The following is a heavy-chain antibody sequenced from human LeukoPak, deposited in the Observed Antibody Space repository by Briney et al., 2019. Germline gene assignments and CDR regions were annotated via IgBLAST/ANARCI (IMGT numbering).Heavy chain of an antibody. CDR1: GGSISSSSFY. J-gene: IGHJ4*02. CDR3: ATWYSGAYYY. D-gene: IGHD1-26*01. CDR2: IYYTGST. V-gene: IGHV4-39*01. Sequence: SETLSLTCTVSGGSISSSSFYWVWIRQPPGKGLEWIGSIYYTGSTCYKPSLKSRVTISIDTSMDQFSLKMSSVTAADTAVYYCATWYSGAYYYWGQGTLVTVSS.